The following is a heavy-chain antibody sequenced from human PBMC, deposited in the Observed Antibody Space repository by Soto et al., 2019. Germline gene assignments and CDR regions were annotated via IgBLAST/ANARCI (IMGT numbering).Heavy chain of an antibody. CDR3: ARDYLPRGGTEMGSSSAP. Sequence: QVQLQESGPGLVKPSQTLSLTCTVSGGSISSGDYYWSWIRQPPGKGLEWIGYIYYSGSTYYNPSLKSRVTISVDTSKNQFSLKLSSVTAADTAVYYCARDYLPRGGTEMGSSSAPWGQGTLVTVSS. CDR2: IYYSGST. CDR1: GGSISSGDYY. D-gene: IGHD6-6*01. V-gene: IGHV4-30-4*01. J-gene: IGHJ5*02.